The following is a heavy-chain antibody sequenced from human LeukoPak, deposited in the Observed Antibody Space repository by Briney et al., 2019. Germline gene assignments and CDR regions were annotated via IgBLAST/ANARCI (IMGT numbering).Heavy chain of an antibody. CDR3: AKSTQGGATNVAFDY. D-gene: IGHD1-26*01. CDR1: GFTFSSYG. J-gene: IGHJ4*02. Sequence: GGSLRLSCAASGFTFSSYGMSWVRQAPGKGLEWVSAISGSGGSTYHADSVKGRVTISRDNSKNTLYLQMNSLRAEDTAVYYCAKSTQGGATNVAFDYWGQGTLVTVSS. V-gene: IGHV3-23*01. CDR2: ISGSGGST.